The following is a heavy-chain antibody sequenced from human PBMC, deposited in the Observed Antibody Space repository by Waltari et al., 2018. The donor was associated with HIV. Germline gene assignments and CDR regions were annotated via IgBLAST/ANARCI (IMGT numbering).Heavy chain of an antibody. CDR2: KKQDGSEK. Sequence: EVQLVESGGGLVQPGGSLRLSCAASGFTFSSYWMGWVRQAPGRVLEGVANKKQDGSEKDDVDSVNGRFTIARDNAKNSLYLQMNSLRAEDTAVYYCARGGFYGSGSKVNWGQGTLVTVSS. V-gene: IGHV3-7*04. D-gene: IGHD3-10*01. CDR1: GFTFSSYW. CDR3: ARGGFYGSGSKVN. J-gene: IGHJ4*02.